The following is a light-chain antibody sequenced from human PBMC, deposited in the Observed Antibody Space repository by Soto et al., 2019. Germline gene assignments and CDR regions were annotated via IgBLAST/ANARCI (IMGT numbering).Light chain of an antibody. V-gene: IGLV2-14*01. Sequence: QSALTQPASVSGSPGQSITISCTGTSSDVGGYNYVSWYQQHPGKAPKLMLYEVSNRPSGVSNRFSGSKSGNTASLTISGLQAEDEADYYCSSYTSSSIRYVFGTGTKLTVL. CDR1: SSDVGGYNY. CDR3: SSYTSSSIRYV. J-gene: IGLJ1*01. CDR2: EVS.